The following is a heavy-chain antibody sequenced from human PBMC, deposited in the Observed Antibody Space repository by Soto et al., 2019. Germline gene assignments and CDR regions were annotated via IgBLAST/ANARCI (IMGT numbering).Heavy chain of an antibody. CDR3: ARVLLGYCSSTSCYTLDY. J-gene: IGHJ4*02. V-gene: IGHV4-34*01. CDR1: GGSFSGYY. CDR2: INHSGST. Sequence: SETLSLTCAVYGGSFSGYYWSWIRQPPGKGLEWIGEINHSGSTNYNPSLKSRVTISVDTSKNQFSLKLSSVTAADTAVYYCARVLLGYCSSTSCYTLDYWGQGTLVTVSS. D-gene: IGHD2-2*02.